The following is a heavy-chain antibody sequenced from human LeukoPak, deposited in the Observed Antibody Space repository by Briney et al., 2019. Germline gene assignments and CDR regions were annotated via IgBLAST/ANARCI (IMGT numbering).Heavy chain of an antibody. V-gene: IGHV3-48*02. CDR2: ISSSSSSI. Sequence: GGSLRLSCAASGFTFSTYSMNWVRQAPGKGLELVSYISSSSSSIYYADSVKGRFTISRDNARNSLYLQMNSLRDEDTAVYYCARNPHSSGWYPLDYWGQGTLVTVSS. CDR1: GFTFSTYS. J-gene: IGHJ4*02. CDR3: ARNPHSSGWYPLDY. D-gene: IGHD6-19*01.